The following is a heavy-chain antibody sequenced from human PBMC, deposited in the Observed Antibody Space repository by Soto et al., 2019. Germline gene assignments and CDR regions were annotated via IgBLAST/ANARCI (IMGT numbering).Heavy chain of an antibody. Sequence: QVQLQQSGPGLVKPSETLSLTCTVSSGPSSSHNWGWIRQPPGRGLEWIGYVYYTGGTSYNPSLKSPLTISADTATNHISRTLSSVTAADTAVYYCVRQGIGNLHGRVDGWGQGTTVSVSS. V-gene: IGHV4-59*08. J-gene: IGHJ6*02. CDR3: VRQGIGNLHGRVDG. D-gene: IGHD1-1*01. CDR1: SGPSSSHN. CDR2: VYYTGGT.